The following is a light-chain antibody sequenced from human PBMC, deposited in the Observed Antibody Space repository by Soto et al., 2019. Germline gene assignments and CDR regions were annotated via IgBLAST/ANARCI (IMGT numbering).Light chain of an antibody. Sequence: DIKMTQSPSSLSASVGDRVTITCRASQGISTDLAWYQQKPGKVPKLLIYTASTLQSGVPSRFSGSGSGTDFTLTITSPQPADVATYYCQKYNSGPFTFGPGTKVYIK. CDR3: QKYNSGPFT. V-gene: IGKV1-27*01. CDR2: TAS. CDR1: QGISTD. J-gene: IGKJ3*01.